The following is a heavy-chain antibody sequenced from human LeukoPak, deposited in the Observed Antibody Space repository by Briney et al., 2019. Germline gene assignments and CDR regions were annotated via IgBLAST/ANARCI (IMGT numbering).Heavy chain of an antibody. V-gene: IGHV1-3*04. CDR1: GYIFTSYA. Sequence: GASVKVSCKASGYIFTSYAMHWVRQAPGQRLEWMGWINTGNGNTNYAQKLQGRVTMTTDTSTSTAYMELRSLRSDDTAVYYCARGPGVPAAVYGGWSYYYMDVWGKGTTVTVSS. CDR3: ARGPGVPAAVYGGWSYYYMDV. D-gene: IGHD2-2*01. CDR2: INTGNGNT. J-gene: IGHJ6*03.